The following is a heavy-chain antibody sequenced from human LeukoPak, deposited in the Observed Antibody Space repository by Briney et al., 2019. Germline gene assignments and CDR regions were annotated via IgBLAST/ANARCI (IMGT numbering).Heavy chain of an antibody. V-gene: IGHV3-7*01. J-gene: IGHJ4*02. CDR1: GLIFSNYW. Sequence: PGGSPRLSCAVSGLIFSNYWMSWVREAPGKGLGWVANINQDASEKYYVDSVKGRFTISRDNAKNSLYLQMNSLRAEDTAVYYSVNDYARQRGYWGQGTLVTVSS. CDR3: VNDYARQRGY. CDR2: INQDASEK. D-gene: IGHD4-17*01.